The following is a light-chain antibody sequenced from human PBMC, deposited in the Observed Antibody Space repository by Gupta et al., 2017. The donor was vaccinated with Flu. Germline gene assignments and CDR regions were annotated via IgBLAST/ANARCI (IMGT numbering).Light chain of an antibody. Sequence: QSALTQPASVPGSPGPSITISCTGTSCDVGGYNYVSWYQQYPGKAPKLMIYEVSNRPAGVSNRFSGSKSATTASPTISGLEAEDEANYYCSSATSTSTWVFGGGTKLTVL. CDR2: EVS. CDR3: SSATSTSTWV. V-gene: IGLV2-14*01. J-gene: IGLJ3*02. CDR1: SCDVGGYNY.